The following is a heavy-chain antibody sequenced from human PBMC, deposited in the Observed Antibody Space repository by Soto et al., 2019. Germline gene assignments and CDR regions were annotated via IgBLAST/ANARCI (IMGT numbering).Heavy chain of an antibody. Sequence: QVQLVESGGGVVQPGRSLRLSCAASGFTFSSYGMHWVRQAPGKGLEWVAVIWYDGSNKYYADSVKGRFTISRDNSKNTLYLQMNSLRAEDTAVYYRARAMTTVTRGGYDYYYGMDVWGQGTTVTVSS. CDR2: IWYDGSNK. V-gene: IGHV3-33*01. CDR1: GFTFSSYG. D-gene: IGHD4-17*01. CDR3: ARAMTTVTRGGYDYYYGMDV. J-gene: IGHJ6*02.